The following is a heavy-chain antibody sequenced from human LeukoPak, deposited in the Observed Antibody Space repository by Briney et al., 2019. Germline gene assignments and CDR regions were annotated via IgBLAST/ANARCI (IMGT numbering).Heavy chain of an antibody. V-gene: IGHV4-34*01. CDR2: INHSGST. J-gene: IGHJ4*02. CDR3: ARGLFPRRLGFDY. CDR1: GGSFSGYY. D-gene: IGHD2-21*01. Sequence: SETLSLTCAVYGGSFSGYYWSWIRQPPGKGLEWIGEINHSGSTNYNPSLKSRVTISVDTSKNQFSLKLSSVTAADTAVYYCARGLFPRRLGFDYWGQGTLVTVSS.